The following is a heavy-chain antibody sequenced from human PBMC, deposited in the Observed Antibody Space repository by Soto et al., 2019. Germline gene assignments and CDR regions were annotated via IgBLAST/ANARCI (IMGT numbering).Heavy chain of an antibody. V-gene: IGHV3-7*05. D-gene: IGHD3-16*01. J-gene: IGHJ4*02. CDR2: IKVDGSQQ. Sequence: EVKLVESGGGLVRPGGSLRVSCEASGFSFSDHYMSWVRQAPGKGPEWVGNIKVDGSQQWYMESVKGRFIISRDNRKRTLYLQMNSLRVEDTAVYYCARDWGYVVDYWGQGTLVIVSS. CDR3: ARDWGYVVDY. CDR1: GFSFSDHY.